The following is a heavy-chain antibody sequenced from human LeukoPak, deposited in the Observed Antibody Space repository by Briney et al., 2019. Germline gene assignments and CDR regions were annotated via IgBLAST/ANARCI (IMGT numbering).Heavy chain of an antibody. Sequence: ASVKLSCKTSGYIFTNYFMHWVRRAPGQGLEWMALINPGSGDATYAQKFQGRVTITADESTSTAYMELSSLRSEDTAVYYCARDGDYYDSSGDYWGQGTLVTVSS. CDR1: GYIFTNYF. CDR2: INPGSGDA. V-gene: IGHV1-46*01. J-gene: IGHJ4*02. D-gene: IGHD3-22*01. CDR3: ARDGDYYDSSGDY.